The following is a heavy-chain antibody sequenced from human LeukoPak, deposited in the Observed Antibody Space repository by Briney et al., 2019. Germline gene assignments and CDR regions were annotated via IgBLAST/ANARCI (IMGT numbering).Heavy chain of an antibody. J-gene: IGHJ4*02. Sequence: PSETLSLTCAVSGASITSHPWNWVRQPPGKGLEWIGEMYNSGTSTFKPSPRSRVIMFFDESKNHFSLKLNSVTAADTAVYYYARGGNWDFDYWGQGVLVIVSS. D-gene: IGHD7-27*01. V-gene: IGHV4-4*02. CDR1: GASITSHPW. CDR3: ARGGNWDFDY. CDR2: MYNSGTS.